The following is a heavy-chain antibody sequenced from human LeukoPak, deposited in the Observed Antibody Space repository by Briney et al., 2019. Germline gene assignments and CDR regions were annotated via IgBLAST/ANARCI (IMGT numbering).Heavy chain of an antibody. CDR1: GYTFTSYY. J-gene: IGHJ5*02. D-gene: IGHD3-3*01. CDR3: ARDYDFWSGYLVFDP. CDR2: ISAYNGNT. Sequence: ASVEVSCKASGYTFTSYYVHWVRQAPGQGLEWMGWISAYNGNTNYAQKLQGRVTMTTDTSTSTAYMELRSLRSDDTAVYYCARDYDFWSGYLVFDPWGQGTLVTVSS. V-gene: IGHV1-18*04.